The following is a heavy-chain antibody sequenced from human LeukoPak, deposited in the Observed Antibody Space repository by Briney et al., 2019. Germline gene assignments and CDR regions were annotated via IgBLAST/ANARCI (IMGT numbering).Heavy chain of an antibody. J-gene: IGHJ4*02. CDR3: AKGDNWNPRPPDSFDY. D-gene: IGHD1-1*01. V-gene: IGHV3-33*06. CDR1: GFTFSDYY. Sequence: PGGSLRLSCAASGFTFSDYYMSWIRQAPGKGLEWVAVIWYDGSNKYYADSVKGRFTISRDNSKNTLYLQMNSLRAEDTAVYYCAKGDNWNPRPPDSFDYWGQGTLVTVSS. CDR2: IWYDGSNK.